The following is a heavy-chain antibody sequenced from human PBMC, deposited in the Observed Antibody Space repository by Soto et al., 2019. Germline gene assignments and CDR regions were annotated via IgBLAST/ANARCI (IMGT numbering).Heavy chain of an antibody. V-gene: IGHV4-39*01. Sequence: QLQLQESGPGLVKPSETLSLTCTVSGGSISSSSYYWGWIRQPPGKGLEWIGSIYYSGSTYYNPSLKSRVTISVDTSKNQFSLKLSSVTAADTAVYYCARLAVKWDAFDIWGQGTMVTVSS. D-gene: IGHD4-17*01. CDR1: GGSISSSSYY. J-gene: IGHJ3*02. CDR2: IYYSGST. CDR3: ARLAVKWDAFDI.